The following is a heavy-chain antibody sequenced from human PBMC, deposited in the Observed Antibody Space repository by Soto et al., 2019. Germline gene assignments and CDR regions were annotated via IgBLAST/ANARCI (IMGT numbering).Heavy chain of an antibody. V-gene: IGHV3-30-3*01. D-gene: IGHD3-3*01. J-gene: IGHJ6*03. Sequence: GGSLRLSCSASGFTFTTYVMHWVRQAQGKGLEWVAVMSYDGSNKYYADSVNGRFTISRDNSKNTLDLQMNSLRPDDTAVYYCARTSGYVLEWFATYSSNYYYYMDVWGKGTTVTVS. CDR1: GFTFTTYV. CDR3: ARTSGYVLEWFATYSSNYYYYMDV. CDR2: MSYDGSNK.